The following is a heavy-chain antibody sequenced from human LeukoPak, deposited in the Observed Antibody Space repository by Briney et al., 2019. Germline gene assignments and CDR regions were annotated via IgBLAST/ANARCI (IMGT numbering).Heavy chain of an antibody. CDR2: INPSGGST. CDR3: ARADGSGYSYGFWNY. D-gene: IGHD5-18*01. Sequence: ASVKVSCKASGYTFTSYYMHWVRQAPGQGLELMGIINPSGGSTSYAQKFQGRVTMTRDTSTSTVYMELSSLRSEDTAVYYCARADGSGYSYGFWNYWGQGTLVTVSS. V-gene: IGHV1-46*01. CDR1: GYTFTSYY. J-gene: IGHJ4*02.